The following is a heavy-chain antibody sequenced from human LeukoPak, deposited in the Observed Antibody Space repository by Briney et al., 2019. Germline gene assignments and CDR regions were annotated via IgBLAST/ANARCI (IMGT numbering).Heavy chain of an antibody. V-gene: IGHV1-69*13. CDR3: ARGGGARRYFDWLLDY. Sequence: SVKVSCKASGGTFSSYAISWVRQAPGQGVEWMGGIIPIFGTANYAQKFKGRVTITADESRSRAYMELSSLRSEDTAVYYCARGGGARRYFDWLLDYWGQGTLVTVSS. CDR2: IIPIFGTA. CDR1: GGTFSSYA. J-gene: IGHJ4*02. D-gene: IGHD3-9*01.